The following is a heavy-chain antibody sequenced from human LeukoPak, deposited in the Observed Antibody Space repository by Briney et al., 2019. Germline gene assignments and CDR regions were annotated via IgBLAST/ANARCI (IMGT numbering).Heavy chain of an antibody. CDR2: ITSGGAT. CDR1: GFTFSNCA. J-gene: IGHJ3*01. V-gene: IGHV3-23*01. CDR3: ARDPNGDYIGAFEF. D-gene: IGHD4-17*01. Sequence: GGSLRLSCAASGFTFSNCAMSWVRQAPGQGLEWVSAITSGGATRYADSVKGRFTISRDNSKNTLYLQMNSLRVEDTAQYFCARDPNGDYIGAFEFWGQGTGVTVSS.